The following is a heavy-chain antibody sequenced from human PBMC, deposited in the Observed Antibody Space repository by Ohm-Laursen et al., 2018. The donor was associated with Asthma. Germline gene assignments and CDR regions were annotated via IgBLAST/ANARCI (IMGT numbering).Heavy chain of an antibody. CDR3: ARFGRDYRSHGMDV. CDR2: IKEDGSEE. Sequence: SLRLSCAASGFTFSSYWMTWVRQAPGKGPEWVAHIKEDGSEESYLASVKGRFTISRDNAKNSLSLQMNSLRAKDTAVYYCARFGRDYRSHGMDVWGQGTTVTVSS. D-gene: IGHD4-11*01. V-gene: IGHV3-7*05. CDR1: GFTFSSYW. J-gene: IGHJ6*02.